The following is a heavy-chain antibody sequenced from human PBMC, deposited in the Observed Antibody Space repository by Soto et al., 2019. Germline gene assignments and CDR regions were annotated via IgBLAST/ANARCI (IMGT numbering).Heavy chain of an antibody. CDR3: ARHDYAARTFYL. J-gene: IGHJ6*02. Sequence: SETLSLSCTVSGGSISSYCRGWIRQPPGKGLEWIGYIYYIGSTNYNPSLKSRVTISVDRSRNRFSLKLTSVTAADTAFYYCARHDYAARTFYLWGQGTKVTVSS. CDR2: IYYIGST. D-gene: IGHD5-12*01. CDR1: GGSISSYC. V-gene: IGHV4-59*01.